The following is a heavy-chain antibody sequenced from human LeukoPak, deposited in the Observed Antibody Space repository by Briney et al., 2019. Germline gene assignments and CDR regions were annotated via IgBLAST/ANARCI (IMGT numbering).Heavy chain of an antibody. V-gene: IGHV3-21*04. D-gene: IGHD3-22*01. Sequence: GGSLRLSCAASGFTFSSYSMNWVRQAPGKGLEWVSSISSSSSYIYYADSVKGRFTISRDNAKNSLYLQMNSLRAEDTAVYYCAKGHYGYYYDSSGYFDYFDYWGQGTLVTVSS. J-gene: IGHJ4*02. CDR1: GFTFSSYS. CDR2: ISSSSSYI. CDR3: AKGHYGYYYDSSGYFDYFDY.